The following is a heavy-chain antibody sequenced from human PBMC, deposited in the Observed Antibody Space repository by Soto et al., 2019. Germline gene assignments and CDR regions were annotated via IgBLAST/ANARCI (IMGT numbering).Heavy chain of an antibody. Sequence: SETLSLTCTVSGGSISSYYWRWIRQPPGKGLEWIGYIYHSGSTNYNPSLKSRVTISVDTSKNQFSLKLSSVTAADTAVYYCARGWETAMGWSSHYYGMDVWGQGTTVTVSS. J-gene: IGHJ6*02. CDR1: GGSISSYY. D-gene: IGHD5-18*01. CDR3: ARGWETAMGWSSHYYGMDV. V-gene: IGHV4-59*01. CDR2: IYHSGST.